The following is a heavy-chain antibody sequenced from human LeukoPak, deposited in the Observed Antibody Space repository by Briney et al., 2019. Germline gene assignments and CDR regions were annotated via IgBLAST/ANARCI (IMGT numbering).Heavy chain of an antibody. CDR2: ISGSSTTI. D-gene: IGHD5-18*01. Sequence: GGSLRLSCAASGFTFSSYNMNWVRQAPGKGLEWVSYISGSSTTIYYADSVKGRFTISRDNVKNSLYLQMTSLRDEDTAVYYCARGGYSYGFDYWGQGTLVTVSS. V-gene: IGHV3-48*02. CDR3: ARGGYSYGFDY. J-gene: IGHJ4*02. CDR1: GFTFSSYN.